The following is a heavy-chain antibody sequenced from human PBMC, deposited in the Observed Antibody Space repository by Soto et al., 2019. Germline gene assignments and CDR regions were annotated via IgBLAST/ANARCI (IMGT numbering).Heavy chain of an antibody. CDR1: GGSISSGDYS. V-gene: IGHV4-30-2*01. CDR3: ARGLGYCSTTTCSEDWFDP. J-gene: IGHJ5*02. Sequence: SSETLSLTCTVSGGSISSGDYSWSWIRQPPGKGLEWIGHIYRSGTTYYNLSLRSRVAISIDRSKNQFSLRLSSVTAADTALYYCARGLGYCSTTTCSEDWFDPWGPGTLVTVSS. D-gene: IGHD2-2*03. CDR2: IYRSGTT.